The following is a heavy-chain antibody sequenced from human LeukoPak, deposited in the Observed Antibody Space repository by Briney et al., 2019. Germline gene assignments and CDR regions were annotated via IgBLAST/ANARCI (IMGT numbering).Heavy chain of an antibody. D-gene: IGHD6-19*01. CDR2: IYYSGST. V-gene: IGHV4-31*02. CDR3: ARTEYSSGWYPPTPDY. J-gene: IGHJ4*02. Sequence: LRLSCAASGFTFSSYAMSWIRQHPGKGLEWIGYIYYSGSTYYNPSLKSRVTISVDTSKNQFSLKLSSVTAADTAVYYCARTEYSSGWYPPTPDYWGQGTLVTVSS. CDR1: GFTFSSYA.